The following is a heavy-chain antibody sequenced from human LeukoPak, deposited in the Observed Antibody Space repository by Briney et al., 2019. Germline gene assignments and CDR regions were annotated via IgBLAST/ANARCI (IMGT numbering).Heavy chain of an antibody. Sequence: PSETLSLTCTVSGGSISSYYWSWIRQPAGKGLEWIGRIYTSGSTNYNPSLKSRVTMSVDTSKNQFSLKLSSVTAADTAVYYCARDPYSSSPRSYYYYMDVWGKGTTVTVSS. CDR3: ARDPYSSSPRSYYYYMDV. CDR1: GGSISSYY. J-gene: IGHJ6*03. CDR2: IYTSGST. D-gene: IGHD6-13*01. V-gene: IGHV4-4*07.